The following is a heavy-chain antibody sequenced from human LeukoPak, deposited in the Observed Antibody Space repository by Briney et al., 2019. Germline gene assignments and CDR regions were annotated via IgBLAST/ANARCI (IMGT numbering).Heavy chain of an antibody. CDR2: ISGSGGST. CDR1: GFTFSSYA. D-gene: IGHD1-14*01. V-gene: IGHV3-23*01. CDR3: ARTPARYYFDY. J-gene: IGHJ4*02. Sequence: GGSLRLSCAASGFTFSSYAMSWVRQAPGKGLEWVSAISGSGGSTYYADSVKGRFTISRDNSKNTLYLQMNSPRAEDTAVYYCARTPARYYFDYWGQGTLVTVSS.